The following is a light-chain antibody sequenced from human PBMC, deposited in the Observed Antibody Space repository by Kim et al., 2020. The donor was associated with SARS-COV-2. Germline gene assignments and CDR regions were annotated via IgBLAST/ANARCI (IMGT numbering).Light chain of an antibody. J-gene: IGLJ3*02. CDR1: GLGDKY. CDR3: QDWDSSTVV. CDR2: EDS. Sequence: VSTGQTATITCSGDGLGDKYACWYQQQPGPSPVLFIYEDSKRPAGIPDRFSGSTYGTTATLTIGGTQDMDEDDYYGQDWDSSTVVFGGGTQLTVL. V-gene: IGLV3-1*01.